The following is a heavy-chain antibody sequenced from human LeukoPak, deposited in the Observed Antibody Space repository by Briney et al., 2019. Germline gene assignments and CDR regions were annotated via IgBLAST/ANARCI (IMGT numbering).Heavy chain of an antibody. V-gene: IGHV4-39*01. CDR1: GGSNSSSSYY. Sequence: SETLSLTCTVSGGSNSSSSYYWGWIRQPPGKGLEWIGSIYYSGSAYYNPSLKSRVTISVDTSKNQFSLKLSSVTAADTTVYYCARHGYYYYYMDVWGKGTTVTVSS. CDR2: IYYSGSA. CDR3: ARHGYYYYYMDV. J-gene: IGHJ6*03.